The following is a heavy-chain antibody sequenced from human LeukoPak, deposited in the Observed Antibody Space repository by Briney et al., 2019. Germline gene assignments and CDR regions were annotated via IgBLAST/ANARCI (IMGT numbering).Heavy chain of an antibody. CDR3: ARDLGGDYYDSSGYSL. Sequence: SETLSLTCAVSGGSISSSNWWSWVRQPPGKGLEWIGEIYHSGSTNYNPSLKSRVTISVDKSKNQFSLKLSSVTAADTAVYYCARDLGGDYYDSSGYSLWGQGTLVTVSS. V-gene: IGHV4-4*02. J-gene: IGHJ4*02. D-gene: IGHD3-22*01. CDR1: GGSISSSNW. CDR2: IYHSGST.